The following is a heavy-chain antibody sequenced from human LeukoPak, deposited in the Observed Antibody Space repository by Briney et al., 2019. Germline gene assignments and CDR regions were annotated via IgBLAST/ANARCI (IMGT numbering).Heavy chain of an antibody. CDR3: ARVWFGELFPFDP. V-gene: IGHV1-2*02. CDR1: GYTFTVYY. D-gene: IGHD3-10*01. Sequence: GASVKVSCKAPGYTFTVYYIHWVRQAPGQGLEWMGWINPNSGGTNYTQKFQGRVTMTRDTSISTAYMELSRLRSDDTAVYYCARVWFGELFPFDPWGQGTLVTVSS. J-gene: IGHJ5*02. CDR2: INPNSGGT.